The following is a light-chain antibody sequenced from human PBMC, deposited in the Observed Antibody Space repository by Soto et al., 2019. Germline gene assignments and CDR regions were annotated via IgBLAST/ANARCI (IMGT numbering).Light chain of an antibody. V-gene: IGKV3-15*01. J-gene: IGKJ4*01. CDR3: QQHADYPIT. CDR1: QSVSSD. CDR2: GAS. Sequence: DIVMTQSPATLSVSPGERAALSCRASQSVSSDLAWFQQQPGQSPRLLIYGASTRATGIPGRFTGSGSGTDFTLTISSLQSDDFATYYCQQHADYPITFGGGTKVEI.